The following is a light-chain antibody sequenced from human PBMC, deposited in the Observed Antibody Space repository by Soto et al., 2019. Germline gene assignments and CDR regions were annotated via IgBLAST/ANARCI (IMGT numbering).Light chain of an antibody. CDR1: QGISTW. J-gene: IGKJ1*01. V-gene: IGKV1-12*01. CDR2: GAS. Sequence: DIQMTQSPSSVSASVGDRVTITCRASQGISTWLAWYQQKPGKAPKLLRYGASTLQSGVPSRFSGSGSGTDFTLPISGLQPEDVATYYCQQANSFPWTFGQGTKVEIK. CDR3: QQANSFPWT.